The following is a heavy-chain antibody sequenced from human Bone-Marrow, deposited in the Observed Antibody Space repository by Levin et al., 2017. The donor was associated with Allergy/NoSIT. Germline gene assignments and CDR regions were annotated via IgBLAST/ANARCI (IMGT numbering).Heavy chain of an antibody. D-gene: IGHD2-15*01. CDR1: GFTVSNNY. CDR2: IYSGGTT. CDR3: ARNRHCIGGRCYSV. J-gene: IGHJ4*02. Sequence: ASVKVSCAASGFTVSNNYMRWVRQAPGKGLEWVSLIYSGGTTYYADSVTGRFTISRDNSKNTVYLQMNSLRAEDTAVYYCARNRHCIGGRCYSVWGQGTLVTVSS. V-gene: IGHV3-53*01.